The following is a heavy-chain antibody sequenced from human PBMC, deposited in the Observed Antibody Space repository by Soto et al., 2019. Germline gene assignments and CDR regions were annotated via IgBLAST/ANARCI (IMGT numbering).Heavy chain of an antibody. V-gene: IGHV5-51*01. CDR3: VRPQAKELGTIRGAFDI. CDR2: IYPADSDT. D-gene: IGHD3-10*01. Sequence: GESLKISCKDSGDTFTSHWIAWVRQMPGKGLELMGLIYPADSDTRYSPSFEGQVTISVDKSISTAYLQWSSLKASDTAMYYCVRPQAKELGTIRGAFDIWGQGTKVTVSS. CDR1: GDTFTSHW. J-gene: IGHJ3*02.